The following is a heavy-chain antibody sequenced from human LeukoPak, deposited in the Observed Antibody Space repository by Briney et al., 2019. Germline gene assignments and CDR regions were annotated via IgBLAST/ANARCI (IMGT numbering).Heavy chain of an antibody. CDR1: GYTFTSYA. CDR2: ITPSGGT. J-gene: IGHJ4*02. V-gene: IGHV1-2*02. CDR3: ARNTRGWYGFDY. D-gene: IGHD6-19*01. Sequence: ASVKVSCKASGYTFTSYAMHWVRQAPGQGLEWMGWITPSGGTNYPQKFQGRVAITRDTSITTAYMELSRLRSDDTAVYYCARNTRGWYGFDYWGQGTLVTVSS.